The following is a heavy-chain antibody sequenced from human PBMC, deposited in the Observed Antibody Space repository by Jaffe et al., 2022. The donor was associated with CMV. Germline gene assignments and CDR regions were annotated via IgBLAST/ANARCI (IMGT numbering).Heavy chain of an antibody. J-gene: IGHJ6*03. V-gene: IGHV3-49*04. Sequence: EVQLVESGGGLVQPGRSLRLSCTASGFTFGDYAMSWVRQAPGKGLEWVGFIRSKAYGGTTEYAASVKGRFTISRDDSKSIAYLQMNSLKTEDTAVYYCTRDPPPDYGGNSAAMDVWGKGTTVTVSS. CDR2: IRSKAYGGTT. CDR3: TRDPPPDYGGNSAAMDV. D-gene: IGHD4-17*01. CDR1: GFTFGDYA.